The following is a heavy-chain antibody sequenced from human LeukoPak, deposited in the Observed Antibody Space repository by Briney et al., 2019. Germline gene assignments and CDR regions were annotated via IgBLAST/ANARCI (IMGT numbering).Heavy chain of an antibody. D-gene: IGHD3-10*01. CDR3: ARDKKSGESSEIDY. CDR1: GFTFSNYW. Sequence: GGSLRLSCAASGFTFSNYWVHWVRHAPGKGLVWVSRNRDGSTTKYADSVKGRFTVSRDNAKNTLNLQMNSLRAEDTAVYYCARDKKSGESSEIDYWGQGTLVTVSS. J-gene: IGHJ4*02. CDR2: NRDGSTT. V-gene: IGHV3-74*03.